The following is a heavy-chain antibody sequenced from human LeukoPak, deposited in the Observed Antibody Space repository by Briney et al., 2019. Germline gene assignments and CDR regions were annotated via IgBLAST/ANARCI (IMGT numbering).Heavy chain of an antibody. D-gene: IGHD3-9*01. Sequence: ASVKVSCKASGYTFTSYGISWVRQAPGQGLEWMGWSSAYNGNTNYAQKLQGRVTMTTDTSTSTAYMELRSLRSDDTAVYYCARDTDYDILTGYYSIDYWGQGTLVTVSS. CDR3: ARDTDYDILTGYYSIDY. J-gene: IGHJ4*02. V-gene: IGHV1-18*04. CDR2: SSAYNGNT. CDR1: GYTFTSYG.